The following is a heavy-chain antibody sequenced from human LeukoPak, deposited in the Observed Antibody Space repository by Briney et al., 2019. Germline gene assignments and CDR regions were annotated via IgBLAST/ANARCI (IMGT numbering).Heavy chain of an antibody. CDR1: GFTFSSYA. CDR3: AKDRDYVWGSYRSPFDY. Sequence: GGSLRLSCAASGFTFSSYAMSWVRQAPGKGLEWASAISGSGGSTYYADSVKGRFTISRDNSKNTLYLQMNSLRAEDTAVYYCAKDRDYVWGSYRSPFDYWGQGTLVTVSS. CDR2: ISGSGGST. V-gene: IGHV3-23*01. D-gene: IGHD3-16*02. J-gene: IGHJ4*02.